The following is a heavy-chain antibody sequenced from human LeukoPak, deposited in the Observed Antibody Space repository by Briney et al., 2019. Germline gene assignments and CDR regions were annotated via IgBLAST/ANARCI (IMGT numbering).Heavy chain of an antibody. CDR3: GRAFDY. CDR2: ISSSSNTM. Sequence: AGGSLRLSCAASGFTFSSYEMNWVRQAPGKGLEWVSYISSSSNTMYYADSVKGRFTISRDNAKNSLYLQMNSLRDKDTAVYYCGRAFDYWGQGTLVAVSS. CDR1: GFTFSSYE. V-gene: IGHV3-48*03. J-gene: IGHJ4*02.